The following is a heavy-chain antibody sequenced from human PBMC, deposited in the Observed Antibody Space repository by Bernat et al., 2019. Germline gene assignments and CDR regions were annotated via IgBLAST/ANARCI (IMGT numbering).Heavy chain of an antibody. CDR2: IYYSGTT. CDR1: GGSISSSSYW. J-gene: IGHJ4*02. D-gene: IGHD2-2*03. CDR3: ARQTRADGWTFDY. V-gene: IGHV4-39*01. Sequence: QVQLQESGPGLVKPSETLSLTCTVSGGSISSSSYWWGWIRQPPGKGLEWIGSIYYSGTTYYNPSLKSRVTISVDTSKNQLSLKLSSVTGADTAVYYCARQTRADGWTFDYWGQGTLVTVSS.